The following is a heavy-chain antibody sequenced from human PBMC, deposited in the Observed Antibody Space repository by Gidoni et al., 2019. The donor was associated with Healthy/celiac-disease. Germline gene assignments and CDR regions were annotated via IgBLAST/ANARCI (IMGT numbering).Heavy chain of an antibody. Sequence: EVQLVESGGGLVQPGGSMRLSCAASGFTFSCYSMNWVRQAPGKGLEWVSYISSSSSTIYYADSVKGRFTISRDNAKNSLYLQMNSLRDEDTAVYYCARAPNWKRETWYFDLWGRGTLVTVSS. J-gene: IGHJ2*01. V-gene: IGHV3-48*02. D-gene: IGHD1-20*01. CDR1: GFTFSCYS. CDR2: ISSSSSTI. CDR3: ARAPNWKRETWYFDL.